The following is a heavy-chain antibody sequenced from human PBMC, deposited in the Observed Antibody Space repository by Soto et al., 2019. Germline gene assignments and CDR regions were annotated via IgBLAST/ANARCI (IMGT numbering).Heavy chain of an antibody. CDR2: IYYSGST. CDR3: ARGEYYYGSGSFFWFDP. J-gene: IGHJ5*02. V-gene: IGHV4-59*01. CDR1: GGSISSYY. Sequence: SETLSLTCTVSGGSISSYYWSWIRQPPGKGLEWIGYIYYSGSTNYNPSLKSRVTISVDTSKNQFSLKLSSVTAADTAVYYCARGEYYYGSGSFFWFDPWGQGTLVTVSS. D-gene: IGHD3-10*01.